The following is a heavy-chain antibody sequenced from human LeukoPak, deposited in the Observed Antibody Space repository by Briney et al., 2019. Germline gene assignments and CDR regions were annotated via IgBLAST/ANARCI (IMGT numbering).Heavy chain of an antibody. V-gene: IGHV3-7*01. CDR3: AGGEARFDY. CDR1: GFTFTSSW. J-gene: IGHJ4*02. Sequence: GGSLRLSCPASGFTFTSSWMSWDRQAPGKGLEWEAHMKQDGNEEYYVGSVKVRFTISRDNAKNSLYLQMNSLRAEDTAVYYCAGGEARFDYWGQGTLVTVSS. CDR2: MKQDGNEE.